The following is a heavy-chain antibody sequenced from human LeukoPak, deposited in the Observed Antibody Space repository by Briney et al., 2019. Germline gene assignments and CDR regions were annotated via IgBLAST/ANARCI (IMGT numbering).Heavy chain of an antibody. D-gene: IGHD1-26*01. V-gene: IGHV3-23*01. CDR3: AKDSKIVGATFRSYHYMDV. J-gene: IGHJ6*03. CDR2: ISESGSAI. Sequence: PGGSLRLSCAASGFTFSSYAMSWVRQAPGKGLEWVSYISESGSAIYYADSVKGRFTISRDNSKNTLYLQMNSLRAEDTAVYYCAKDSKIVGATFRSYHYMDVWGKGTAVTVSS. CDR1: GFTFSSYA.